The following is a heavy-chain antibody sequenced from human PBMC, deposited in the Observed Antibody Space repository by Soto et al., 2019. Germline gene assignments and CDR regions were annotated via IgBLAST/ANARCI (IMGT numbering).Heavy chain of an antibody. CDR2: ISHDGSSK. V-gene: IGHV3-30*18. CDR3: AKERVVRGVTDY. D-gene: IGHD3-10*01. J-gene: IGHJ4*02. CDR1: GFIFSGYG. Sequence: QVPLVESGGGVVQPGRSLRLACAASGFIFSGYGMHWVRQAPGKGLEWVAVISHDGSSKFYADSVKGRLTISRDNSKNTLYLEMNSLRPEDTAVYYCAKERVVRGVTDYWGQGTLVTVSS.